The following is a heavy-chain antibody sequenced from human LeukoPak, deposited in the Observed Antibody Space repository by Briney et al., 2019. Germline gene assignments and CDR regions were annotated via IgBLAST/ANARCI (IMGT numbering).Heavy chain of an antibody. CDR2: IYTSGST. CDR3: ARVGGYYGSGSYYYFDY. V-gene: IGHV4-4*07. CDR1: GGSISSYY. D-gene: IGHD3-10*01. J-gene: IGHJ4*02. Sequence: SETLSLACTVSGGSISSYYWSWIRQPAGKGLEWIGRIYTSGSTNYNPSLKSRVTMSVDTSKNQFSLKLSSVTAADTAVYYCARVGGYYGSGSYYYFDYWGQGTLVTVSS.